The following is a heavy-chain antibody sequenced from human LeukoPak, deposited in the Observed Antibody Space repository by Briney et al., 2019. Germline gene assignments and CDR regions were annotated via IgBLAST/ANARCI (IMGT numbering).Heavy chain of an antibody. D-gene: IGHD6-19*01. CDR1: GFTFDDYA. CDR2: ISWNSGSI. J-gene: IGHJ6*03. Sequence: GGSLRLSCAASGFTFDDYAMHWVRQAPGKGLEWVSGISWNSGSIGYADSVKGRFTISRDNAKNSLYLQMNSLRPEDTALYYCAKDDSSGWPYYYYYMDVWGKGTTVTVSS. CDR3: AKDDSSGWPYYYYYMDV. V-gene: IGHV3-9*01.